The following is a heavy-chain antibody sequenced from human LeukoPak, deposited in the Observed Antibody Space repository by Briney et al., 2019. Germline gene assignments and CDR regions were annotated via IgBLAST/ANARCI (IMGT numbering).Heavy chain of an antibody. CDR2: INPSGGST. D-gene: IGHD2-15*01. CDR3: ARSGYCSGGSCYLPYNWFDP. Sequence: VASVKVSCKASGYTFTSYYMHWVRQAPGQGLEWMGIINPSGGSTSYAQKFQGRVTITADKSTSTAYMELSSLRSEDTAVYYCARSGYCSGGSCYLPYNWFDPWGQGTLVTVSS. CDR1: GYTFTSYY. J-gene: IGHJ5*02. V-gene: IGHV1-46*01.